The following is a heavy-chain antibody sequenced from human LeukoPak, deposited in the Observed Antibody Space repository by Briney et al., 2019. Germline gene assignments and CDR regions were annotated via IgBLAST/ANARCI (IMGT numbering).Heavy chain of an antibody. CDR3: AKGRLRYFDWLRRAYYMDV. Sequence: ASVKVSCKASGYTFTSYAMNWVRQAPGQGLGWMGWINTNTGNPTYAQGFTGRFVFSLDTSVSTAYLQISSLKAEDTAVYYCAKGRLRYFDWLRRAYYMDVWGKGTTVTVSS. D-gene: IGHD3-9*01. V-gene: IGHV7-4-1*02. J-gene: IGHJ6*03. CDR2: INTNTGNP. CDR1: GYTFTSYA.